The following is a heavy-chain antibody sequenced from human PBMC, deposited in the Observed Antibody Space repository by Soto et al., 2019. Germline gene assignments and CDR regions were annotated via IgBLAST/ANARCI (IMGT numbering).Heavy chain of an antibody. CDR3: ARQFDYDTSGYYYAY. Sequence: GASVKVSCKASGGTFNKYAIDWVRQAPGQGLEWMGGIIPLLGTAKYAQKFQGRVTITADEATSTAYMELSSLRSEDTAVYYCARQFDYDTSGYYYAYWGQGTLVTVSS. CDR2: IIPLLGTA. D-gene: IGHD3-22*01. V-gene: IGHV1-69*13. J-gene: IGHJ4*02. CDR1: GGTFNKYA.